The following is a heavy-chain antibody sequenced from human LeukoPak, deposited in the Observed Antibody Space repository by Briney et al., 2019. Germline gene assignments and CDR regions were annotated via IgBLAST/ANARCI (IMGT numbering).Heavy chain of an antibody. CDR1: GFTFSSYE. Sequence: GGSLRLSCAASGFTFSSYEMNWVRQAPGKGLEWVSYIATSSGTIHYADSQKGRFTISRDNAKSSLYLQMNSLRAEDTAVYFCARDATVGVPGTLYFDHWGQGTLVTVSS. CDR2: IATSSGTI. D-gene: IGHD6-19*01. J-gene: IGHJ4*02. V-gene: IGHV3-48*03. CDR3: ARDATVGVPGTLYFDH.